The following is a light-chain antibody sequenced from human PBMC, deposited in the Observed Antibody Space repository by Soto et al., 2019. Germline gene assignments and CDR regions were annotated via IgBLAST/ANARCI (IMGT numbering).Light chain of an antibody. CDR3: QQYYSTPPVT. CDR1: QSVLYSSNNKNY. Sequence: DIVMTQSPDSLAVSLGERATINCKSSQSVLYSSNNKNYLAWYQQKPGQPPKLLIYWASTRESGVPDRFCGSGSGTDFTLTISSLQAEDVAVYYCQQYYSTPPVTFGQGTKVEIK. CDR2: WAS. J-gene: IGKJ1*01. V-gene: IGKV4-1*01.